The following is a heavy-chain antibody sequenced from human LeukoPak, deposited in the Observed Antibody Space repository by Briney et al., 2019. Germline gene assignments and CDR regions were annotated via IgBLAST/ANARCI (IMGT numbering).Heavy chain of an antibody. CDR2: ISAYNGNT. CDR1: GYTFTSYG. J-gene: IGHJ4*02. CDR3: ARDLELKTTFDY. D-gene: IGHD1-7*01. V-gene: IGHV1-18*01. Sequence: ASVRVSCKASGYTFTSYGISWVRQAPGQGLEWMGWISAYNGNTNYAQKLQGRVTMTTDTSTSTAYMELRSLRSDDTAVYYCARDLELKTTFDYWGQGTLVTVSS.